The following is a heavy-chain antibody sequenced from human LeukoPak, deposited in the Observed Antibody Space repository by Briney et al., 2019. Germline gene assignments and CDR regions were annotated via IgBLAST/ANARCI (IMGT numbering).Heavy chain of an antibody. Sequence: GGSLRLSCAASGFTFSSYAMHWVRQAPGKGLEWVAVISYDGSNKYYADSVKGRFTISRDNSKSTLYLQMNSLRAEDTAVYYSARVCGLTGYYLTFDYWGQGTLVTVSP. V-gene: IGHV3-30-3*01. D-gene: IGHD3-9*01. J-gene: IGHJ4*02. CDR1: GFTFSSYA. CDR2: ISYDGSNK. CDR3: ARVCGLTGYYLTFDY.